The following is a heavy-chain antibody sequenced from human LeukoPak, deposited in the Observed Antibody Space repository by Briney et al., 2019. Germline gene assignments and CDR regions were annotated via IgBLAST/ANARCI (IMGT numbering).Heavy chain of an antibody. Sequence: GASVKISCKVSGYTSTDYYVHWVKQAPGKGLEWMGLIDPEDGETIYAEEFQGRVSITADTSTDTAYMELSSLRFDDTAVYYCATGHITGGTGFDYWGQGTLVTVSS. CDR3: ATGHITGGTGFDY. CDR2: IDPEDGET. CDR1: GYTSTDYY. D-gene: IGHD1-20*01. J-gene: IGHJ4*02. V-gene: IGHV1-69-2*01.